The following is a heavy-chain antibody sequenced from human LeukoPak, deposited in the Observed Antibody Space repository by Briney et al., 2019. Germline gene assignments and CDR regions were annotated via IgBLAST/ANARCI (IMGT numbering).Heavy chain of an antibody. J-gene: IGHJ4*02. CDR2: ISYDGSNK. Sequence: GGSLRLSCAASGFTFSSYGMHWVRQAPGKGLEWVAVISYDGSNKYYADSVKGRFTISRDNSKNTLYLQMNSLRAEDTAVYYCAKDSGGSYYSGFDYWGQGTLVTVSS. D-gene: IGHD1-26*01. CDR3: AKDSGGSYYSGFDY. CDR1: GFTFSSYG. V-gene: IGHV3-30*18.